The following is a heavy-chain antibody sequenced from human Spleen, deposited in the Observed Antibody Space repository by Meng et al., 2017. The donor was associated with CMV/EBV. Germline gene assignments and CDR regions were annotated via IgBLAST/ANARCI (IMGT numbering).Heavy chain of an antibody. CDR1: GYTFTSYG. Sequence: ASVKVSCKASGYTFTSYGISWVRQAPGQGLEWMGWISAYNGNTNYAQKLQGRVTMTTDTSTSTAYMELRSLRSEDTAVYYCARGPKTATTYYYYYGMDVWGQGTTVTVSS. D-gene: IGHD4-11*01. J-gene: IGHJ6*02. V-gene: IGHV1-18*01. CDR2: ISAYNGNT. CDR3: ARGPKTATTYYYYYGMDV.